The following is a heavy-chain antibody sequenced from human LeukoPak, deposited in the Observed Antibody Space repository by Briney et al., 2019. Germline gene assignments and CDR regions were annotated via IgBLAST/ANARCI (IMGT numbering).Heavy chain of an antibody. CDR3: AKDHDSSGYGY. CDR1: GFIFRNFV. CDR2: ISYDGSNK. J-gene: IGHJ4*02. Sequence: GGSLRLSCAASGFIFRNFVLHWVRQAPVKGLEWVAVISYDGSNKYYADSVKGRFTISRDNSKNTLYLQMNSLRAEDTAVYYCAKDHDSSGYGYWGQGTLVTVSS. V-gene: IGHV3-30*18. D-gene: IGHD3-22*01.